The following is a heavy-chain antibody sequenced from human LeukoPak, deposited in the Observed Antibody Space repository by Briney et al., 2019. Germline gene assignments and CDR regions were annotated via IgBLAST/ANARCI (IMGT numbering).Heavy chain of an antibody. CDR2: IKSKTDA. Sequence: GGSLRLSCAASGFTFSSYAMHWVRQAPGKGLEWVGRIKSKTDAARVKGRFTISRDDSKNTLYLQMNSLKTEDTAVYYCTTVVVGATKDYWGQGTLVTVSS. V-gene: IGHV3-NL1*01. D-gene: IGHD1-26*01. J-gene: IGHJ4*02. CDR3: TTVVVGATKDY. CDR1: GFTFSSYA.